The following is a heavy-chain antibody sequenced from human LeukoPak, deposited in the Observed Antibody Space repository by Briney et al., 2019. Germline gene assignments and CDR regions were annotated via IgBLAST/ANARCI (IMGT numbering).Heavy chain of an antibody. J-gene: IGHJ4*02. Sequence: SETLSLTCIVSGGSISSGGYYWGLIRQPPGKGLEWIGCIYYSGTTYYNPSLKSRVIISVDTSKNQFSLKLSSVTAADTAVYYCARDRRGSSGWYSDFDYWGQGTLVTVSS. CDR2: IYYSGTT. CDR1: GGSISSGGYY. D-gene: IGHD6-19*01. CDR3: ARDRRGSSGWYSDFDY. V-gene: IGHV4-39*07.